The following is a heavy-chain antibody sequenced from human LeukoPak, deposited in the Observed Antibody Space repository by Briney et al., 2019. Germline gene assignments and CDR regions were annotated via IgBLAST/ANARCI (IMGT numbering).Heavy chain of an antibody. CDR1: GFTVSSNY. Sequence: QTGGSLRLSCAASGFTVSSNYMSWVRQAPGKGLEWVSVIYSGGSTYYADSVKGRFTISRDNSKNTLYLQMNSLRAEDTAVYYCARDKYYDFWSGYYSHYWGQGTLVTVSS. J-gene: IGHJ4*02. CDR2: IYSGGST. CDR3: ARDKYYDFWSGYYSHY. V-gene: IGHV3-66*01. D-gene: IGHD3-3*01.